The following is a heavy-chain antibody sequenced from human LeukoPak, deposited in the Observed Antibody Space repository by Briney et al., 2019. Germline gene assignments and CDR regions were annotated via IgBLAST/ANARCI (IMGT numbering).Heavy chain of an antibody. CDR1: GFTFSSYS. CDR3: ARGGYDIVVVPAAKPLDY. V-gene: IGHV3-23*01. D-gene: IGHD2-2*01. J-gene: IGHJ4*02. Sequence: GGSLRLSCAASGFTFSSYSMNWVRQAPGKGLEWVSAISGSGGSTYYADSVKGRFTISRDNSKNMLYLQMNSLRAEDTAVYYCARGGYDIVVVPAAKPLDYWGQGTLVTVSS. CDR2: ISGSGGST.